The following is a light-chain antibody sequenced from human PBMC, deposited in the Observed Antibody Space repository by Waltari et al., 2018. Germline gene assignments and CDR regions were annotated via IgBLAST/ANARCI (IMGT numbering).Light chain of an antibody. V-gene: IGKV6-21*01. CDR1: QDIGES. J-gene: IGKJ1*01. Sequence: EIVLTQSPGFQSVTPTEKATITCRASQDIGESLHWYQQKPDQSPKLLIKYASQSFPGVPSRFSGSGYGTDFTLTINGLEAEDAATYYCHQTSSLRRTFGQGTKVEVK. CDR3: HQTSSLRRT. CDR2: YAS.